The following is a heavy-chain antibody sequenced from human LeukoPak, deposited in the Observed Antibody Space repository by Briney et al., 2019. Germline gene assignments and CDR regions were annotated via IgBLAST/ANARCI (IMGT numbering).Heavy chain of an antibody. CDR2: ISSSSMYI. Sequence: GGSLRLSCAVSGFTFSRYNMNWVRQAPGKGLEWVSSISSSSMYIFYADSVKGRFTISRDNAKNSLFLQMDSLRAEDTAMYYCARVDCCESNCYLDYWGQGTLVTVSS. J-gene: IGHJ4*02. CDR1: GFTFSRYN. V-gene: IGHV3-21*01. CDR3: ARVDCCESNCYLDY. D-gene: IGHD2-15*01.